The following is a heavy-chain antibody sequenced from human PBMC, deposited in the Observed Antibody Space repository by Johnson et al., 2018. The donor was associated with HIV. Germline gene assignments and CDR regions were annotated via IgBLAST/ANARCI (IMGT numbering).Heavy chain of an antibody. J-gene: IGHJ3*02. CDR3: ARVTNDAFDI. CDR2: IGTAGDT. V-gene: IGHV3-13*01. Sequence: VQLVESGGGLEQPGGSLRLSCAASGITFSSYAMSWVRQAPGKGLEWVSAIGTAGDTYYPGSVKGRFTISRENAKNSLYLQMNSLRAGDTAVYYCARVTNDAFDIWGQGTMVTVSS. CDR1: GITFSSYA.